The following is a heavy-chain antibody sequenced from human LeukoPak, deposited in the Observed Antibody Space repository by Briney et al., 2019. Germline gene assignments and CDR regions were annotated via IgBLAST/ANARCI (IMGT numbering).Heavy chain of an antibody. V-gene: IGHV3-20*04. J-gene: IGHJ3*01. CDR2: LNWNGAST. D-gene: IGHD3-22*01. CDR1: GFTFDDYG. Sequence: PGGSLRLSCAASGFTFDDYGLSWVRQVPGKGLEWVSGLNWNGASTGYADSVKGRFTISRDNAKNSLYLQMNSLRAEDTAVYYCSAGEGYYDSSDYYSAWAFNVWGQGTMVTVSS. CDR3: SAGEGYYDSSDYYSAWAFNV.